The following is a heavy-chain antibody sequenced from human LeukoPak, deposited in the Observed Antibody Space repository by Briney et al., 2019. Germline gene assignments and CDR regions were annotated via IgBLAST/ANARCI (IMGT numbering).Heavy chain of an antibody. Sequence: SETLSLTCTVSGGSISSSSYYWGWIRQPPGKGLEWIGSIYYSGSTYYNPSLKSRVTISVDTSKNQFSLKLSSVTAADTAVYYCARRQSRGYYMDVWGKGTTVTVSS. CDR3: ARRQSRGYYMDV. D-gene: IGHD3-10*01. CDR1: GGSISSSSYY. J-gene: IGHJ6*03. CDR2: IYYSGST. V-gene: IGHV4-39*01.